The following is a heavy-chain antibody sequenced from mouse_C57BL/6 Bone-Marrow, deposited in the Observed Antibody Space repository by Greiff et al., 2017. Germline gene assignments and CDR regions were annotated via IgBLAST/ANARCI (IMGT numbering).Heavy chain of an antibody. J-gene: IGHJ2*01. CDR2: IDPSDSYT. CDR3: ARGDGYYTDY. CDR1: GYTFTSYW. D-gene: IGHD2-3*01. V-gene: IGHV1-69*01. Sequence: VKLQQPGAELVMPGASVKLSCKASGYTFTSYWMHWVKQRPGQGLEWIGEIDPSDSYTNYNQKFKGKSTLTVDKSSSTAYMQLSSLTSEDDAVYYWARGDGYYTDYGGQGTTLTVSS.